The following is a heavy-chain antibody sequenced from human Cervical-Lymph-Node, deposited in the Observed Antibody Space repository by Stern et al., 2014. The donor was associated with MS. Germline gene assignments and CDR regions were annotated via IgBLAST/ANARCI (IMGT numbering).Heavy chain of an antibody. CDR3: ARHVQGFDY. V-gene: IGHV5-51*01. CDR1: GYSFTIYY. CDR2: IYPDASDT. Sequence: EVQLVESGAEVKKPGESLKVSCKLSGYSFTIYYIAWVRQMPGKGLDGMASIYPDASDTTYSPSFQGQVTISSDKSITTAYLQWSSLRASDTAMYYCARHVQGFDYWGQGTLVTVSS. J-gene: IGHJ4*02.